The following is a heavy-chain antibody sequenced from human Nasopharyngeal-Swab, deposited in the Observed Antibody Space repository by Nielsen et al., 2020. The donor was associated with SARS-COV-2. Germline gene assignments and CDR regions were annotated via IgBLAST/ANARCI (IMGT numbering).Heavy chain of an antibody. D-gene: IGHD2/OR15-2a*01. CDR2: ISGSGDSSGSDGST. Sequence: GRQAPGKGLEWVAAISGSGDSSGSDGSTYYADSVMGRFTISRDNSKNTLSLQINGLGAEDTAVYYCAKDLRGPYFFWGQGTLVTVSS. CDR3: AKDLRGPYFF. V-gene: IGHV3-23*01. J-gene: IGHJ4*02.